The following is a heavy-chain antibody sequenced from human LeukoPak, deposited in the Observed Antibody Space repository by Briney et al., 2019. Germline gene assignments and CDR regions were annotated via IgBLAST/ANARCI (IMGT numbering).Heavy chain of an antibody. CDR3: ARSGYRTAFDI. V-gene: IGHV1-46*01. J-gene: IGHJ3*02. D-gene: IGHD5-18*01. CDR1: GYTFTSYY. Sequence: ASVKVSCKASGYTFTSYYMHWVRQGPGQGLEWMGIINPSGGSTSYAREFQGRVTMTRDTSTSTVYMELSSLRSEDTAVYYCARSGYRTAFDIWGQGTMVTVSS. CDR2: INPSGGST.